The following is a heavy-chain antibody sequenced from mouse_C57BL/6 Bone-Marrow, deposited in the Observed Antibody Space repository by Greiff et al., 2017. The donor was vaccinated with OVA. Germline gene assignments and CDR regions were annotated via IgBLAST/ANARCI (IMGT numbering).Heavy chain of an antibody. CDR2: ISDGGSYT. CDR1: GFTFSSYA. D-gene: IGHD2-2*01. CDR3: ARERGVTTGWYFDV. Sequence: EVKLMESGGGLVKPGGSLKLSCAASGFTFSSYAMSWVRQTPEKRLEWVATISDGGSYTYYPDNVKGRFTISRANAKTNLDLQRSHLKSEDTAMYYCARERGVTTGWYFDVWGTGTTVTVSS. V-gene: IGHV5-4*01. J-gene: IGHJ1*03.